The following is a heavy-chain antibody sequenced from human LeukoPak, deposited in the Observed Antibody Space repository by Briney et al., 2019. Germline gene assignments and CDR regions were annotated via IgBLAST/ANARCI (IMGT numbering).Heavy chain of an antibody. D-gene: IGHD3-22*01. J-gene: IGHJ5*02. Sequence: GASVKVSCKASGYTFTSYYMHWVRQAPGQGPEWMGIINPSGGSTSYAQKFQGRVTMTRDTSTNTVYMELSSLRSEDTAVYYCAYERTNYDSSGYHWGQGTLVTVSS. V-gene: IGHV1-46*01. CDR3: AYERTNYDSSGYH. CDR2: INPSGGST. CDR1: GYTFTSYY.